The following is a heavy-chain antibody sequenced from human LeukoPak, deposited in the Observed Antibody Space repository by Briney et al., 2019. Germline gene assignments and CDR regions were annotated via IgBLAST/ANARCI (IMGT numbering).Heavy chain of an antibody. D-gene: IGHD2-15*01. Sequence: GASVKVSCKASGYTFTSYDINWVRQATGQGLEWMGWMNPNSGNTGYAQKFQGRVTMTRNTSISTAYMELSSLRSEDTAVYYCARGLGYCSGGSCSHWVYWGQGTLVTVSS. J-gene: IGHJ4*02. CDR3: ARGLGYCSGGSCSHWVY. CDR1: GYTFTSYD. CDR2: MNPNSGNT. V-gene: IGHV1-8*01.